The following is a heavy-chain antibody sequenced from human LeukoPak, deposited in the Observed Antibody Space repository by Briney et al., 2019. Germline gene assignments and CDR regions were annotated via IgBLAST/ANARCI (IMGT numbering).Heavy chain of an antibody. CDR1: GFTFSNFG. CDR3: AKDPSGSYYVVSWFDP. J-gene: IGHJ5*02. Sequence: GGSLRLSCAASGFTFSNFGMHWVRQAPGKGLEWVAVIWYDGTNKYYADSVKGRFTISRDNSKNTLYLQMNSLRAEDTAVYYCAKDPSGSYYVVSWFDPWGQGTLVTVSS. V-gene: IGHV3-33*06. CDR2: IWYDGTNK. D-gene: IGHD1-26*01.